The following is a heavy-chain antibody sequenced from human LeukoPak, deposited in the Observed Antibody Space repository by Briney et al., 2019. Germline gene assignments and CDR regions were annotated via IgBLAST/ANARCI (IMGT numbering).Heavy chain of an antibody. J-gene: IGHJ4*02. D-gene: IGHD1-7*01. CDR1: GGSISSSSYY. V-gene: IGHV4-39*07. CDR2: IYHSGST. Sequence: SETLSLTCTVSGGSISSSSYYWGWIRQPPGKGLEWIGSIYHSGSTYYNPSLKSRVTISVDTSKNQFSLKLSSVTAADTAVYYCARDEELYYFDYWGQGTLVTVSS. CDR3: ARDEELYYFDY.